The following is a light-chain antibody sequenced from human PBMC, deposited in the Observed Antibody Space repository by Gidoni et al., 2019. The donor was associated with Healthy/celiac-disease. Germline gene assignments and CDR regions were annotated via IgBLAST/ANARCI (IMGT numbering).Light chain of an antibody. CDR3: QQYGGSPLT. J-gene: IGKJ4*01. CDR2: GAS. V-gene: IGKV3-20*01. CDR1: QTLSSHS. Sequence: EIVLTQSPGTQSLSPGERATLSCRASQTLSSHSVAWYQQKPGQAPRLVIYGASSRATGIPDRFSGSGSGTDFTLIITRLEPEDFALYYCQQYGGSPLTFGGGTKIE.